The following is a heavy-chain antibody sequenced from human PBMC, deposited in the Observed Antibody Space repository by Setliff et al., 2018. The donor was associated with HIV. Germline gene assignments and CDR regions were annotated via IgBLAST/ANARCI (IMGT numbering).Heavy chain of an antibody. Sequence: PGASLKISCKGSGYSFTNSWIGWVRQRPGKGLEWMGIIYPGDSDAKYNPSFQGQVTISADKSISTAYLQWSNPKASDTAMYYCARGATGNLEALDIWGQGTMVTVS. V-gene: IGHV5-51*01. CDR3: ARGATGNLEALDI. CDR2: IYPGDSDA. J-gene: IGHJ3*02. D-gene: IGHD6-13*01. CDR1: GYSFTNSW.